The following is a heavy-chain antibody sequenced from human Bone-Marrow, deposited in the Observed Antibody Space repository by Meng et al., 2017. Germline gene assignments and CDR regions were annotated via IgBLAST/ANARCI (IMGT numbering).Heavy chain of an antibody. CDR2: TYYRSQWQS. J-gene: IGHJ4*02. V-gene: IGHV6-1*01. CDR1: GDSVYGNRAL. CDR3: ASWYGES. Sequence: VQLPQSGPRLVKPSQPLSLTCAISGDSVYGNRALWHWVRQSPSRGLEWLGHTYYRSQWQSHYGASVKSRISIYADTSRNQFSLILNSVTPEDTAVYYCASWYGESWGQGTLVTVSS. D-gene: IGHD3-10*01.